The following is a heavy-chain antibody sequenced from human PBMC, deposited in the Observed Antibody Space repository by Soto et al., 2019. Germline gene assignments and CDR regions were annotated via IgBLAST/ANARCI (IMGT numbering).Heavy chain of an antibody. CDR3: ARGRAYYYDSSGYYYFDY. V-gene: IGHV1-2*02. J-gene: IGHJ4*02. D-gene: IGHD3-22*01. CDR1: GYTFTGYY. Sequence: ASVKVSCKASGYTFTGYYMHWVRQAPGQGLEWMGWINPNSGGTNYAQKFQGRVTMTRDTSISTAYMELSRLRSDDTAVYYCARGRAYYYDSSGYYYFDYWGQGTMVTVYS. CDR2: INPNSGGT.